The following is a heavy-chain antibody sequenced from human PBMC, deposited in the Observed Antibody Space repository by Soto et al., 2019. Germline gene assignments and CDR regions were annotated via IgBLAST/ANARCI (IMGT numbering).Heavy chain of an antibody. V-gene: IGHV3-33*01. CDR2: IWYDGRNK. CDR3: AREYSSSYNYYGMDV. J-gene: IGHJ6*02. D-gene: IGHD6-6*01. Sequence: QVQLVESGGGVVQPGRSLRLSCAASGFTFSSYGMHWVRQAPGKGLEWVAVIWYDGRNKYYADPVKGRFTISRDNSKNTRDLQMNSLRAEDTAVYYCAREYSSSYNYYGMDVWGQGTTVTVSS. CDR1: GFTFSSYG.